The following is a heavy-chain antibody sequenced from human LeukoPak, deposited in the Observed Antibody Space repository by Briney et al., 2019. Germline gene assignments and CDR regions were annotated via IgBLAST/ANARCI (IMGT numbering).Heavy chain of an antibody. J-gene: IGHJ4*02. D-gene: IGHD5-18*01. Sequence: GRSLTLSCTSSASPFSTYCMHCVRQAPGKRPEWVAVIWYNGTNKYYADSVKGRFTISRDNSKNTLYLQMNSLRVEDTAVYYCARDRRGFSYGYWGFDYWGQGTLVTVSS. CDR3: ARDRRGFSYGYWGFDY. V-gene: IGHV3-33*01. CDR1: ASPFSTYC. CDR2: IWYNGTNK.